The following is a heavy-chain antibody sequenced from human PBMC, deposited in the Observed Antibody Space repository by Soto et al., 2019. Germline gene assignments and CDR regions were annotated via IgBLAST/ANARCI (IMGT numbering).Heavy chain of an antibody. J-gene: IGHJ3*01. CDR3: ARAQPRNGFGPSFDV. D-gene: IGHD3-3*01. V-gene: IGHV4-30-4*01. CDR1: GGSIGSGYDY. Sequence: QVQLQESGPGLVKPSQTLSLTCTVSGGSIGSGYDYWTWIRQPPGKGLEWIGYIFYRGTTSYNPSLKSPVSLSGDTSKNQSSLNLTSLTAAATAVYSCARAQPRNGFGPSFDVWGQGTLVSVSS. CDR2: IFYRGTT.